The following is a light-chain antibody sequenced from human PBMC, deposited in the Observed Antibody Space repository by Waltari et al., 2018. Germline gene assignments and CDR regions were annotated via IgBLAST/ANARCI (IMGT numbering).Light chain of an antibody. CDR3: RDDNSVCGAT. J-gene: IGKJ3*01. Sequence: DIQMTQSPASLSASVGDRVTIICRASQGISNYLAWYQHKPGKVPKVLIYGTSNLQSGMPSRVRGSGSGTEFSLTISSLQPGDGATYYCRDDNSVCGATFGPGTKVDIQ. CDR1: QGISNY. CDR2: GTS. V-gene: IGKV1-27*01.